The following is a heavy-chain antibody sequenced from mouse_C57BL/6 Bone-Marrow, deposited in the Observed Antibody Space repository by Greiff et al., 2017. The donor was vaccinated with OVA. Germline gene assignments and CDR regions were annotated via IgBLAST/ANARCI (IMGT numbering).Heavy chain of an antibody. CDR3: AVSSYWYFDV. V-gene: IGHV1-82*01. D-gene: IGHD1-1*01. CDR2: IYPGDGDT. Sequence: ESGPELVKPGASVKISCKASGYAFSSSWMNWVKQRPGKGLEWIGRIYPGDGDTNYNGKFKGKATLTADKSSSTAYMQLSSLTSEDSAVYFCAVSSYWYFDVWGTGTTVTVSS. J-gene: IGHJ1*03. CDR1: GYAFSSSW.